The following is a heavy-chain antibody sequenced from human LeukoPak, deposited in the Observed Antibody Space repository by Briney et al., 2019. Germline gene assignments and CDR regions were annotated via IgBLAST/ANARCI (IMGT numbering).Heavy chain of an antibody. Sequence: ASVKVSCKASGGTFSSYAISWVRQAPGQGLEWMGGIIPIFGTANYAQKFQGRVTITADESTSTAYMELSSLRSEDTAVYYCARVLGYCSSTSCSAPYFDYWGQGTLVTVSS. CDR3: ARVLGYCSSTSCSAPYFDY. CDR1: GGTFSSYA. J-gene: IGHJ4*02. D-gene: IGHD2-2*01. CDR2: IIPIFGTA. V-gene: IGHV1-69*01.